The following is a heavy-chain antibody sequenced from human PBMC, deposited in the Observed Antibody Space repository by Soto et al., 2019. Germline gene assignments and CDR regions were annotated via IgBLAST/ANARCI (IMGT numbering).Heavy chain of an antibody. Sequence: GSLRLSCAASGFTFSNAWMSWVRQAPGKGLEWVGRIKSKTDGGTTDYAAPVKGRFTISRDDSKNTLYLQMNSLKTEDTAIYYCANHRGFLVTQYFFDYWGQGTLVTVSS. D-gene: IGHD2-21*02. CDR2: IKSKTDGGTT. J-gene: IGHJ4*02. V-gene: IGHV3-15*01. CDR3: ANHRGFLVTQYFFDY. CDR1: GFTFSNAW.